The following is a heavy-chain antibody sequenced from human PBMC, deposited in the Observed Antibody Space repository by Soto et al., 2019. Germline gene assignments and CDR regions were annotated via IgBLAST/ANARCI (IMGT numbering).Heavy chain of an antibody. CDR2: IYYSGST. Sequence: SETLSLTCTASGGSISSYYWSWIRQPPGKGLEWIGYIYYSGSTNYNPSLKSRVTISVDTSKNQFSLKLSSVTAADTAVYYCASLGYGDFDYWGQGTLVTVSS. J-gene: IGHJ4*02. V-gene: IGHV4-59*01. D-gene: IGHD3-16*01. CDR3: ASLGYGDFDY. CDR1: GGSISSYY.